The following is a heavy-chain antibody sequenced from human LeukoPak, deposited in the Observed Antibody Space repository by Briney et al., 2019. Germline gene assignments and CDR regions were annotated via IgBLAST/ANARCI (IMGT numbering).Heavy chain of an antibody. CDR1: GYTFTGYY. CDR3: ARQWLGSQCFDP. CDR2: INPNSGGT. D-gene: IGHD6-19*01. Sequence: ASVKVSCKASGYTFTGYYIHWVRQAPGQGLGWMGWINPNSGGTKYAQKFQGRVTMTRDTSISTAYMELSGLRSDDTAVYYCARQWLGSQCFDPWGQGTLVTVSS. V-gene: IGHV1-2*02. J-gene: IGHJ5*02.